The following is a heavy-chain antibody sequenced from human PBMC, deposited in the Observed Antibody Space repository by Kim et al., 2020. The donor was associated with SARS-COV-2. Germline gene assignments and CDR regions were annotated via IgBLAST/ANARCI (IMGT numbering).Heavy chain of an antibody. D-gene: IGHD2-21*01. J-gene: IGHJ4*02. Sequence: KKYVESMKSRFTISRDNAKNALYLQMNSLRVEDTAVYYCARGGYSNFDFWGQGTLVTVSS. V-gene: IGHV3-7*01. CDR3: ARGGYSNFDF. CDR2: K.